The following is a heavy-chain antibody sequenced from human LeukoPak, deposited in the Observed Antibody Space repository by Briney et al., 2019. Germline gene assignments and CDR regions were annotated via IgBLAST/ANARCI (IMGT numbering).Heavy chain of an antibody. CDR2: IYYSGST. J-gene: IGHJ3*02. CDR1: GGSISGYY. D-gene: IGHD3-16*01. V-gene: IGHV4-59*01. CDR3: ARAVGGASDI. Sequence: SETLSLTCTVSGGSISGYYWSWIRQPPGKGLERMGYIYYSGSTNYSPSLESRVTISVDTSKNQFSLKLNSVIAADTAVYYCARAVGGASDIWGQGTMVTVSS.